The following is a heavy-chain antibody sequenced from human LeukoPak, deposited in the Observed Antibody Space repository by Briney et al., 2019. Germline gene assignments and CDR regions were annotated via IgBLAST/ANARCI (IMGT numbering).Heavy chain of an antibody. Sequence: SETLSLTCAVYGGSFSGYYWSWIRQPPGKGLEWIGEINHSGSTNYNPSLKSRVTISVDTSKNQFSLKLSSVTAADTAVYYRAIMVRGVIDEIDYWGQGTLVTVSS. CDR1: GGSFSGYY. J-gene: IGHJ4*02. D-gene: IGHD3-10*01. V-gene: IGHV4-34*01. CDR3: AIMVRGVIDEIDY. CDR2: INHSGST.